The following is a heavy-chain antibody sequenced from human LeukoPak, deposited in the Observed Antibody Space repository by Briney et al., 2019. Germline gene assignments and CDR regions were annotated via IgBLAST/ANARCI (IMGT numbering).Heavy chain of an antibody. CDR1: GGSITSYY. CDR3: ARHSSGWYGDFDY. CDR2: IYYTGST. D-gene: IGHD6-19*01. Sequence: PSETLSLTCTVSGGSITSYYWGWIRQPPGKGLEWIGSIYYTGSTYYNPSLKSRVTISVDTSKNHFSLKLSSVTAADTAVYYCARHSSGWYGDFDYWGQGTLVTVSS. J-gene: IGHJ4*02. V-gene: IGHV4-39*01.